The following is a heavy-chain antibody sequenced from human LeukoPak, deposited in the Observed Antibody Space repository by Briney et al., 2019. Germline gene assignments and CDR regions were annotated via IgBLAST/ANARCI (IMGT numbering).Heavy chain of an antibody. J-gene: IGHJ4*02. CDR3: ARESSSGWYVLRYFDY. D-gene: IGHD6-19*01. CDR2: ISSSSYI. V-gene: IGHV3-21*01. CDR1: GFTFSSYS. Sequence: PGGSLRLSCAASGFTFSSYSMNWVRQAPGKGLEWVSSISSSSYIYYADSVKGRFTISRDNAKNSLYLQMNSLRAEDTAVYYCARESSSGWYVLRYFDYWGQGTLVTVSS.